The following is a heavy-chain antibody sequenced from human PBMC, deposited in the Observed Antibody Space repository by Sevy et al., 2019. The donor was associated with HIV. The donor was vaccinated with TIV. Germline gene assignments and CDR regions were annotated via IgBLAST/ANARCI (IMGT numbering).Heavy chain of an antibody. D-gene: IGHD6-13*01. CDR2: IYYSGST. Sequence: LLQLPETLSLTCTVSGGSISNYYWSWIRQPPGKGLEWIGYIYYSGSTNYNPSLKSRVTISVDTSKNQFSLTLGSVTAADTALYYCARESGSSSWYFDYWGQGTLVTVSS. V-gene: IGHV4-59*01. CDR3: ARESGSSSWYFDY. CDR1: GGSISNYY. J-gene: IGHJ4*02.